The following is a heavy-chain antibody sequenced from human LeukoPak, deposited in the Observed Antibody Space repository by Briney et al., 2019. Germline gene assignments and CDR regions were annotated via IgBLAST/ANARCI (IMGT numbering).Heavy chain of an antibody. V-gene: IGHV3-9*03. CDR1: GFTFDDYA. Sequence: GGSLRLSCAASGFTFDDYAMHWVRQAPGKGLEWVSGISWNSGSIGYADSVKGRFTISRDNAKNSLCLQMNSLRAEDMALYYCAKSSGSYHYFDYWGQGTLVTVSS. D-gene: IGHD1-26*01. CDR3: AKSSGSYHYFDY. J-gene: IGHJ4*02. CDR2: ISWNSGSI.